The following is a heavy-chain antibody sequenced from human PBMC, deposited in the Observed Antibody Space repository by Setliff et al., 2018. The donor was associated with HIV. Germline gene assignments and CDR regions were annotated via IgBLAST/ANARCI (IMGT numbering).Heavy chain of an antibody. V-gene: IGHV4-34*01. Sequence: SETLSLTCAVYGGSFSGYYWSWIRQPPGKGLEWIGEINHSGSTNYNPSLKSRVTISVDTSKNQFSLKVTSVTAADTAVYYCARDPRPSNYRLLWYFDFWGQG. J-gene: IGHJ4*02. D-gene: IGHD2-2*01. CDR3: ARDPRPSNYRLLWYFDF. CDR1: GGSFSGYY. CDR2: INHSGST.